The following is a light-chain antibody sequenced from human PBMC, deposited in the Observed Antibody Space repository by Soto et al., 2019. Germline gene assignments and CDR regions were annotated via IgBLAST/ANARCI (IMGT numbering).Light chain of an antibody. CDR3: QQYGSSPLT. J-gene: IGKJ4*01. CDR1: QRISNYY. CDR2: GAS. Sequence: EIVLTQSPDTLSLSSGERATLSCRASQRISNYYLAWYHQKPGQAPRLLIYGASSRATGVPDRFSGSGSGTDFTLTISGLEPEDFAVYYCQQYGSSPLTFGGGTKVEIK. V-gene: IGKV3-20*01.